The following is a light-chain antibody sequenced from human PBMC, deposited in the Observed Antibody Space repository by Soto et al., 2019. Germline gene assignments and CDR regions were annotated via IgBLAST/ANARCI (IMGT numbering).Light chain of an antibody. V-gene: IGLV1-44*01. Sequence: QSVLTQPPSASGTPGQRVTISCSGSSSNIGSNTVNWYPQLPGTAPKLLIYNNNQRPSGVPDRFSCSKSGTSASLAISGLQSEDEADYDCAAWDDSLNGLVFGTGTKVTVL. CDR3: AAWDDSLNGLV. CDR2: NNN. J-gene: IGLJ1*01. CDR1: SSNIGSNT.